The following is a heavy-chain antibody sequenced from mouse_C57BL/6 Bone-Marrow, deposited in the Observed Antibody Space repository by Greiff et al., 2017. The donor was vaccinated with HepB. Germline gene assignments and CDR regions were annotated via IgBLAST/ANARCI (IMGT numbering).Heavy chain of an antibody. D-gene: IGHD1-1*01. CDR3: ATSITTVVATDYFDY. J-gene: IGHJ2*01. CDR2: IYPGDGDT. CDR1: GYAFSSSW. Sequence: QVQLQQSGPELVKPGASVKISCKASGYAFSSSWMNWVKQRPGKGLEWIGRIYPGDGDTNYNGKFKGKATLTADKSSSTAYMQLSSLTSEDSAVYFCATSITTVVATDYFDYWGQGTTLTVSS. V-gene: IGHV1-82*01.